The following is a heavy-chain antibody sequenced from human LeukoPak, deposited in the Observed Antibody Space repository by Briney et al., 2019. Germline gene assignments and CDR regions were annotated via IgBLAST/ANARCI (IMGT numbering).Heavy chain of an antibody. V-gene: IGHV4-38-2*02. J-gene: IGHJ4*02. CDR1: GYSISSGHY. CDR3: ARSWEQPPFEY. Sequence: SETLSLTCTVSGYSISSGHYWGWIRQPPGKGLEWIGSMYHSGSTYYNPPLESRVTISEDTSKNQFSLKLRSVTAADTAVYYCARSWEQPPFEYWGQGTPVTVSS. D-gene: IGHD1-26*01. CDR2: MYHSGST.